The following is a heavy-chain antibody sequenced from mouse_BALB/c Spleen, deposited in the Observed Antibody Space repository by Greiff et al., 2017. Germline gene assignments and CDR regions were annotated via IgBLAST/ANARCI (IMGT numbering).Heavy chain of an antibody. CDR2: ISNGGGST. V-gene: IGHV5-12-2*01. CDR3: ARHGGSSGYFAY. J-gene: IGHJ3*01. D-gene: IGHD3-1*01. CDR1: GFTFSSYT. Sequence: EVKLMESGGGLVQPGGSLKLSCAASGFTFSSYTMSWVRQTPEKRLEWVAYISNGGGSTYYPDTVKGRFTISRDNAKNTLYLQMSSLKSEDTAMYYCARHGGSSGYFAYWGQGTLVTVSA.